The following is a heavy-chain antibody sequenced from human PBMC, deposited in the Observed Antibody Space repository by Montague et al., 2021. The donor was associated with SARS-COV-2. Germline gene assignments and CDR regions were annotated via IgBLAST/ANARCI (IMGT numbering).Heavy chain of an antibody. CDR2: ISYDGSKK. D-gene: IGHD1-26*01. CDR3: AGDAVSGSYSSDAFDL. J-gene: IGHJ3*01. Sequence: SLRLSCAASGFTFSSYAMHWVRQAPGKGLEWVAVISYDGSKKYYADSVKGRFTVSRDNSKNTLYLQMNSLRAEDTAVYYCAGDAVSGSYSSDAFDLWGQGTMVTVSS. V-gene: IGHV3-30-3*01. CDR1: GFTFSSYA.